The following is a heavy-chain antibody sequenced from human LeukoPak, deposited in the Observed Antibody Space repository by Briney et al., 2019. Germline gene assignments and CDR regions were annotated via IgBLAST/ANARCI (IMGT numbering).Heavy chain of an antibody. Sequence: PSETLSLTCTVSGGSISSGSYYWSWIRQPAGKGLEWIGRIYTSGSTNYNPSLKSRVTISVDTSKNQFSLKLSSVTAADTAVYYCASTGYFSDYWGQGTLVTVSS. D-gene: IGHD2-8*02. CDR2: IYTSGST. CDR3: ASTGYFSDY. J-gene: IGHJ4*02. V-gene: IGHV4-61*02. CDR1: GGSISSGSYY.